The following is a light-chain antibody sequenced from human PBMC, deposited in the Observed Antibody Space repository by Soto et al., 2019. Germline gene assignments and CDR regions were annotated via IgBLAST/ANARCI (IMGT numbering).Light chain of an antibody. V-gene: IGLV2-18*02. Sequence: QSALTQPPSVSGSPGQSVAISCTGTGSDVGTYNRVSWYQQPPGTAPKLMIYDVSDRPSGVPDRFSGSKSGNTASLTISGLQAEDDADYYCSSYTSSSTYVFGTGTQVTVL. CDR2: DVS. CDR1: GSDVGTYNR. CDR3: SSYTSSSTYV. J-gene: IGLJ1*01.